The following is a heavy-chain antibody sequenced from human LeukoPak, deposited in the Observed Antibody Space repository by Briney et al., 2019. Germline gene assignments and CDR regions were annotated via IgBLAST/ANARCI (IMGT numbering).Heavy chain of an antibody. CDR3: ANKNHASFGELYY. V-gene: IGHV4-34*01. CDR2: INHSGST. D-gene: IGHD3-10*01. J-gene: IGHJ4*02. CDR1: GGSFSGYY. Sequence: SETLSLTCAVYGGSFSGYYWSWIRQPPGKGLEWIGEINHSGSTNYNPSLKSRVTISVDTSKNQFSLKLSSVTAADTAVYYCANKNHASFGELYYWGQGTLVTVSS.